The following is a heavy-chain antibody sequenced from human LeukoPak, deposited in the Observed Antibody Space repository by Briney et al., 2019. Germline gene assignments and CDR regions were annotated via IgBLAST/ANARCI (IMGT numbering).Heavy chain of an antibody. V-gene: IGHV3-21*01. J-gene: IGHJ4*02. CDR2: ISSSSSYI. Sequence: PGGALRLSCAVSGFTFSSYSMNWVRQAPGKGLEWVSSISSSSSYIYYADSVKGRFTISRDNAKNSLYLQMNSLRAEDTAVYYCARDDSYGDYPGFDYWGQGTLVTVSS. D-gene: IGHD4-17*01. CDR3: ARDDSYGDYPGFDY. CDR1: GFTFSSYS.